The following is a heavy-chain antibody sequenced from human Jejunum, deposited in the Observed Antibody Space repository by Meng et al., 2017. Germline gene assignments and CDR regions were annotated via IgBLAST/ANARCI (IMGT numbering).Heavy chain of an antibody. V-gene: IGHV2-26*01. CDR3: ARRQLDTTGWYDVDY. CDR1: GFSVSNGRMG. Sequence: SGPTLVKPTETLTLTCTVSGFSVSNGRMGVSWIRQPPGKALEWLAHIFSNDEKFYSTSLKSRLTISKDTSKSQVVLTMTNMDPVDTATYFCARRQLDTTGWYDVDYWGQGTLVTVSS. J-gene: IGHJ4*02. D-gene: IGHD6-19*01. CDR2: IFSNDEK.